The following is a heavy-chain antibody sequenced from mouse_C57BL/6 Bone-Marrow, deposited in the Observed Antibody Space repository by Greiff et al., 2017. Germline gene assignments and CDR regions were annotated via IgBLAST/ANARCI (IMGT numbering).Heavy chain of an antibody. CDR3: ARSRYGNYILYAMDD. CDR1: GYTFTDYY. CDR2: IYPGSGNT. Sequence: QVQLQQSGAELVRPGASVKLSCKASGYTFTDYYINWVKQRPGQGLEWIARIYPGSGNTYYNEKFKGKATLTAEKSSSTAYMQLSSRTSEDSAVYFCARSRYGNYILYAMDDWGQGTSVTVSS. V-gene: IGHV1-76*01. J-gene: IGHJ4*01. D-gene: IGHD2-1*01.